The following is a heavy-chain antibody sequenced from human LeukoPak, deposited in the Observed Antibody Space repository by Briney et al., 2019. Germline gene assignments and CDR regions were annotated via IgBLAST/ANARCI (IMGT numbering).Heavy chain of an antibody. J-gene: IGHJ5*02. CDR1: GGSISSYY. CDR2: IYYSGST. Sequence: SETLSLTCTVSGGSISSYYWNWIRQPPGKGLEWIGYIYYSGSTNYSPSLESRATISVDTSTNQCSLKLKSVTAAVTAVYYCARVVYRGENWFDPWGQGTLVTVSS. V-gene: IGHV4-59*13. CDR3: ARVVYRGENWFDP. D-gene: IGHD3-10*01.